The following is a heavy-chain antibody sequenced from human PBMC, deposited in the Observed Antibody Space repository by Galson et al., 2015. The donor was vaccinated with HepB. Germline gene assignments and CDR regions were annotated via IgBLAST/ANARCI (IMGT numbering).Heavy chain of an antibody. CDR1: GFTLSSID. CDR3: MGWAWQLEREFDY. Sequence: SLRLSCAASGFTLSSIDMHWVRQAPGQGLEYVAVISSNGGSTHYAESVKGRFTISSDNSKNMLYFQMSSLRDEDTAVYYCMGWAWQLEREFDYWGQGIPVTVYS. J-gene: IGHJ4*02. CDR2: ISSNGGST. V-gene: IGHV3-64D*06. D-gene: IGHD1-1*01.